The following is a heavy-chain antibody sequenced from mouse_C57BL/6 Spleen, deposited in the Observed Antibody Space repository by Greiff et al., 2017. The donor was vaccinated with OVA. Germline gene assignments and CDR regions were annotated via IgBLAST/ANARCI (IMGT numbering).Heavy chain of an antibody. D-gene: IGHD2-12*01. J-gene: IGHJ1*03. CDR3: ARSLLGGFDV. V-gene: IGHV5-12*01. CDR1: GFTFSDYY. Sequence: DVKLVESGGGLVQPGGSLKLSCAASGFTFSDYYMYWVRQTPEKRLEWVAYISNGGGSTYYPDTVKGRFTISRDNAKNTLYLQMSRLKSEDTAMYYCARSLLGGFDVWGTGTTVTVSS. CDR2: ISNGGGST.